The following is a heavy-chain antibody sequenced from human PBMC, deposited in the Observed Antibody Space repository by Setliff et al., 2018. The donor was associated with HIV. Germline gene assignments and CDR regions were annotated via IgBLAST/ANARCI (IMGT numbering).Heavy chain of an antibody. CDR3: AREKSGAGLLDAFDI. J-gene: IGHJ3*02. D-gene: IGHD1-26*01. CDR1: GGSISGYY. V-gene: IGHV4-59*01. Sequence: SETLSLTCTVSGGSISGYYWRWIRQPPGKGLEWIGYIYYSGSTNYNPSLKSRVTISVDTSKNQFSLKLSSVTAADTAVYYCAREKSGAGLLDAFDIWGQGTMVTVSS. CDR2: IYYSGST.